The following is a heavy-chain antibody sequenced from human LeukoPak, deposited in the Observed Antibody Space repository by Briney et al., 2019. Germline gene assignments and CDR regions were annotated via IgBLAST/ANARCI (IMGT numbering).Heavy chain of an antibody. J-gene: IGHJ3*02. CDR3: ARPRYCSSSSCKRAFDI. V-gene: IGHV4-34*01. CDR1: GGSFSGYY. Sequence: SETLSLTCAVYGGSFSGYYWSWIRQPPGKGLEWIGEINHSGSTNYNPSLKSRVTISVDTSKNQFSLKLSSVTAADTAVYYCARPRYCSSSSCKRAFDIWGQGTMVTVSS. CDR2: INHSGST. D-gene: IGHD2-2*01.